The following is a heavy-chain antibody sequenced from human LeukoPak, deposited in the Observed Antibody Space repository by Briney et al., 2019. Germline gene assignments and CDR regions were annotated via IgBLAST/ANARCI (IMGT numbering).Heavy chain of an antibody. V-gene: IGHV5-51*01. J-gene: IGHJ5*02. D-gene: IGHD3-10*01. Sequence: GESLKISCKGSGYTFAYYWIGWVRQMPGEGLEWMGMIYFGDSETRYSPSFQGQVTLSADKSISTAYLQWSSLKASDTAMYYCARQYIGFGELSPWGQGALVTVSS. CDR2: IYFGDSET. CDR3: ARQYIGFGELSP. CDR1: GYTFAYYW.